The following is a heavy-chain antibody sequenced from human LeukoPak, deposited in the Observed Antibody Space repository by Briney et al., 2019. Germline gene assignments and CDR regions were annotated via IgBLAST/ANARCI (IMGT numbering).Heavy chain of an antibody. V-gene: IGHV3-74*01. CDR2: IISDGSSA. Sequence: GGSLRLSCVASGFTFSSYWMHWVRQAPGKGLVWVSRIISDGSSATYADSVKGRFTISRDNAKNMMYLQMNSLRVEDTAVYYCLRGDRRDYWGQGTLVTVSS. J-gene: IGHJ4*02. CDR1: GFTFSSYW. CDR3: LRGDRRDY.